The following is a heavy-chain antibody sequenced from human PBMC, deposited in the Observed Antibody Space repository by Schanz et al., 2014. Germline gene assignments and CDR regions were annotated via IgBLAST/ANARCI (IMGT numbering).Heavy chain of an antibody. CDR2: ISHSGGSK. V-gene: IGHV3-23*04. D-gene: IGHD2-15*01. Sequence: VQMVESGGGVVQPGRSLRLSCAASGFAFSVYAITWVRQAPGKGLEWVSSISHSGGSKYYADSVKGRFTISRDNSENTLYLQMNSLSADDTAVFYCAKGMGYCSGGTCYDYYYYGLDVWGQGTTVTVSS. CDR1: GFAFSVYA. CDR3: AKGMGYCSGGTCYDYYYYGLDV. J-gene: IGHJ6*02.